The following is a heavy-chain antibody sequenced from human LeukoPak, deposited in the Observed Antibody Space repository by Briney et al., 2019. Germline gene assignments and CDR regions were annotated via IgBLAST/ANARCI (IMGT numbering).Heavy chain of an antibody. D-gene: IGHD3-22*01. Sequence: SETLSLTCTISRHSLSIYYWSWIRQTPGTTLEWIGNIHYTGRTRYNPSLESRVTMSLDTPKNELSLRLTSMTAADSAVYYCARGRPDPQNSDYWDYWGQGILVTVSS. CDR1: RHSLSIYY. CDR3: ARGRPDPQNSDYWDY. CDR2: IHYTGRT. V-gene: IGHV4-59*13. J-gene: IGHJ4*02.